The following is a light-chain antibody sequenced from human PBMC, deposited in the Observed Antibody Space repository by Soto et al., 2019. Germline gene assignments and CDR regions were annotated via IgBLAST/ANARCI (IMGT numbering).Light chain of an antibody. Sequence: QSALTQPASVSGSPGQSITISCTGTSSDVGGNNYVSWYQHHPDKAPKLIIYDVTNRPSGFSNPFSGSKSGNTASLTISVLQPEDEADYYCSSYTTSNTRQIVFGTGTKVTVL. CDR1: SSDVGGNNY. CDR3: SSYTTSNTRQIV. J-gene: IGLJ1*01. CDR2: DVT. V-gene: IGLV2-14*03.